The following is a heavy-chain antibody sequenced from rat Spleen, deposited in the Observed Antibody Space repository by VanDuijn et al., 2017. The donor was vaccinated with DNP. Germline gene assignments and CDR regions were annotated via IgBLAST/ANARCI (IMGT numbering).Heavy chain of an antibody. J-gene: IGHJ3*01. D-gene: IGHD1-11*01. CDR1: GFTFSDYS. CDR3: TTHHGGYYSKGFAY. CDR2: INYDGSST. V-gene: IGHV5-7*01. Sequence: EVQLVESGGDLVQPGRSLKLSCAASGFTFSDYSMAWVLQAPTKGLEWVATINYDGSSTYYRDSVKGRFTISKDNAKSTLYLQMDSLRSEDTATYYCTTHHGGYYSKGFAYWGQGTLVTVSS.